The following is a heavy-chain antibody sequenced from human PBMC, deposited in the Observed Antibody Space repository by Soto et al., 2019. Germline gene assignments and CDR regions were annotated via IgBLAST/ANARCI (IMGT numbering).Heavy chain of an antibody. CDR3: TTEVFWSGYYTGIPYYYYYMDV. CDR2: IKSKTDGGTT. Sequence: GGSLRLSCAASGFTFSNAWMSWVRQAPGKGLEWVGRIKSKTDGGTTDYAAPVKGRFTISRDDSKNTLYLQMNSLKTEDTAVYYCTTEVFWSGYYTGIPYYYYYMDVWGKGTTVTV. J-gene: IGHJ6*03. V-gene: IGHV3-15*01. CDR1: GFTFSNAW. D-gene: IGHD3-3*01.